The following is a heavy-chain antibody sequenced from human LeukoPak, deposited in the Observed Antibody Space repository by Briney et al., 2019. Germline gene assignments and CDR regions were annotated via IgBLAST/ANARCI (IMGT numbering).Heavy chain of an antibody. CDR3: ARQRRGSYSIDL. CDR1: GYSFTSYW. D-gene: IGHD1-26*01. J-gene: IGHJ5*02. V-gene: IGHV5-51*01. Sequence: AGESLKISCKGSGYSFTSYWIGWVRQMPGKGLEWMGIIDPGDSDIRYSPSFQGQVTISADKSIPTAYLQWSSLKASDTAMYYCARQRRGSYSIDLWGQGTLVTVSS. CDR2: IDPGDSDI.